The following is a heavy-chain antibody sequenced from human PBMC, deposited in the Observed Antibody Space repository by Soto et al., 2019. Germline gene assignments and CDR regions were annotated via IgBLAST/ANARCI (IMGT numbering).Heavy chain of an antibody. Sequence: GASVKVSCKAYDFSFTSHGISWVLQAPGQGLEWMGWISLYNGNTNYAQQFQGRVTMTTDTSTSTAYMELRSLRSDDTAMYFCAIYHLELFRFDYWGQGTLVTSPQ. CDR3: AIYHLELFRFDY. V-gene: IGHV1-18*04. D-gene: IGHD2-2*01. CDR2: ISLYNGNT. CDR1: DFSFTSHG. J-gene: IGHJ4*02.